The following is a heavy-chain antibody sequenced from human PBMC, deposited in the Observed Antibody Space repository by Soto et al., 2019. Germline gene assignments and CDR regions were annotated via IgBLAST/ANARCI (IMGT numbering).Heavy chain of an antibody. V-gene: IGHV3-30*18. CDR3: AKETSRFAVPPALDY. CDR2: ISYDGRNK. D-gene: IGHD2-2*01. CDR1: GFTFSSYA. J-gene: IGHJ4*02. Sequence: QMQLVESGGGVVQPGGSLRLSCAASGFTFSSYAMHWVRLAPGTGLEWVAGISYDGRNKFSADSVKGRFTISRDNSQNTLYLQMNSLRPEDTAVYYCAKETSRFAVPPALDYWGQGTLVTVS.